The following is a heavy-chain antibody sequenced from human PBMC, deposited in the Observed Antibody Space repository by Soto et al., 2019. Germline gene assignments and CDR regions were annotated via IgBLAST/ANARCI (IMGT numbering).Heavy chain of an antibody. J-gene: IGHJ5*02. D-gene: IGHD2-8*02. V-gene: IGHV5-51*01. CDR3: ARGYCTATICDPWFDP. Sequence: GESLMISCKGSGYTFTNFWIGWVRQMPGKGLEWMGIIYPADSDTRYSPSFQGQVTISVDKSITTAYLQWSSLKASDTAMYYCARGYCTATICDPWFDPWGQGTLVTVSS. CDR1: GYTFTNFW. CDR2: IYPADSDT.